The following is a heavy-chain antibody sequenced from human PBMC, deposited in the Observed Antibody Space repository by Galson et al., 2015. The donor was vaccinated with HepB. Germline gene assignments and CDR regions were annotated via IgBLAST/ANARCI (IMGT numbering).Heavy chain of an antibody. CDR1: GSTFTGYY. J-gene: IGHJ3*02. Sequence: SVKVSCKASGSTFTGYYMHWVRQAPGQGPEWMGWINPNSGGTNYAQKFQGRVTMTRDTSISTAYMELSRLRSDDTAVYYCARDENYYDSSGYYLVDAFDIWGQGTMVTVSS. V-gene: IGHV1-2*02. CDR2: INPNSGGT. D-gene: IGHD3-22*01. CDR3: ARDENYYDSSGYYLVDAFDI.